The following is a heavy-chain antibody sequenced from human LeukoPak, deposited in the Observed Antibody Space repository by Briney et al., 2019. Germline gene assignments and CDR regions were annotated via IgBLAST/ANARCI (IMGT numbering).Heavy chain of an antibody. CDR1: VYTLTGYY. Sequence: ASVKVSCRASVYTLTGYYMHWVRQATGQGLEWMGWINPNSGDTHYAQNFQGRVTLTRDTSISTAYMELSSLRSDDTAVYYCARDSGFYGSGTYSLGYWYFHLWGRGTLVTVSS. V-gene: IGHV1-2*02. D-gene: IGHD3-10*01. CDR3: ARDSGFYGSGTYSLGYWYFHL. CDR2: INPNSGDT. J-gene: IGHJ2*01.